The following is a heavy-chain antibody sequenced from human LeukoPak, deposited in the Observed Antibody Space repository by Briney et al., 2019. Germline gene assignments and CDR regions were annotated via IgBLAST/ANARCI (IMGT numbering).Heavy chain of an antibody. V-gene: IGHV4-59*12. CDR2: ISYSGST. CDR3: ARTSRGAYCSGGSCYVTWSDP. CDR1: GVSISSYY. D-gene: IGHD2-15*01. J-gene: IGHJ5*02. Sequence: PSETLSLTCTVSGVSISSYYWSWIRQPPGKGLEWIGYISYSGSTNYNPSLKGRVTISVDTSKNQFSLKLRSVTAADTAVYYCARTSRGAYCSGGSCYVTWSDPWGQGTLVTVSS.